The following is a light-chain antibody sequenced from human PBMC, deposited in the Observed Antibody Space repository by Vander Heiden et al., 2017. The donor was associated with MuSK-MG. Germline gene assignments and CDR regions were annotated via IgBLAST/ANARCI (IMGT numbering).Light chain of an antibody. CDR2: GAS. CDR3: QLYCSSPYT. Sequence: EIVLTQSPGTLSLSPGGRGTLSCRASQSVSSRYLAWYQQKPGQAPRLLIYGASNRATAIPDRFRRSGSGTDFTLTISSLEPEDFIVYYSQLYCSSPYTFGQGTKLEIK. J-gene: IGKJ2*01. V-gene: IGKV3-20*01. CDR1: QSVSSRY.